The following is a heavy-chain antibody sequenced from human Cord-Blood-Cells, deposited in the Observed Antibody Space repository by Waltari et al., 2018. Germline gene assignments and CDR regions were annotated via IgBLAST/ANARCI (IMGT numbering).Heavy chain of an antibody. CDR1: GYTFTSYD. V-gene: IGHV1-8*01. J-gene: IGHJ4*02. Sequence: QVQLMQSGAEVKKPGASVNVSCKASGYTFTSYDINWVRQATGPGLEWMGWMNPNSGNTGYAKKFQSRVTMTRNTTISTAYMELSSLRSEDTAVYYCAREPIAAADYWGQGTLVTVSS. CDR3: AREPIAAADY. D-gene: IGHD6-13*01. CDR2: MNPNSGNT.